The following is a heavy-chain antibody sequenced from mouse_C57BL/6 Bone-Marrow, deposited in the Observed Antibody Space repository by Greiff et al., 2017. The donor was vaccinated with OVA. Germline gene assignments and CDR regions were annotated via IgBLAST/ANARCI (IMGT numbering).Heavy chain of an antibody. Sequence: DVQLQESGTVLARPGASVKMSCKTSGYTFTSYWMHWVKQRPGQGLEWIGAIYPGNSDTSYNQKFKGKAKLTAVTSASTAYMELSSLTNEDSAVYYCTRGATPMDYWGQGTSVTVSS. J-gene: IGHJ4*01. CDR2: IYPGNSDT. V-gene: IGHV1-5*01. CDR3: TRGATPMDY. D-gene: IGHD3-1*01. CDR1: GYTFTSYW.